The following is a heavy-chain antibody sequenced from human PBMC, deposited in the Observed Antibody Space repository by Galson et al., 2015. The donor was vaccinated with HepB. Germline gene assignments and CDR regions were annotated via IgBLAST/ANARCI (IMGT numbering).Heavy chain of an antibody. V-gene: IGHV1-3*01. CDR1: GYTFTSYA. Sequence: SVKVSCKASGYTFTSYAMHWVRQAPGQRLEWMGWINAGNGNTKYSQKFQGRVTITRDTSASTAYMELSSLRSEDTAVYYCARDWPTVTTYHYSMDVWGQGTTVTVSS. CDR3: ARDWPTVTTYHYSMDV. J-gene: IGHJ6*02. D-gene: IGHD4-17*01. CDR2: INAGNGNT.